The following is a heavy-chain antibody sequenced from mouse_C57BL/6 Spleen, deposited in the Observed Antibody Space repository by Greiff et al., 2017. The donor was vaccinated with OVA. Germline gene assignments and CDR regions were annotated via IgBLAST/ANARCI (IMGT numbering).Heavy chain of an antibody. D-gene: IGHD1-1*01. CDR2: SDPANGNT. CDR3: ASNYGSSYGNFDY. J-gene: IGHJ2*01. CDR1: GFNIKNTY. V-gene: IGHV14-3*01. Sequence: EVQLQQSVAELVRPGASVKLSCTASGFNIKNTYMHWVKQRPEQGLEWIGRSDPANGNTKYAPKFQGKATITADTSSNTAYLQLSSLTSEDTAIYYCASNYGSSYGNFDYWGQGTTLTVSS.